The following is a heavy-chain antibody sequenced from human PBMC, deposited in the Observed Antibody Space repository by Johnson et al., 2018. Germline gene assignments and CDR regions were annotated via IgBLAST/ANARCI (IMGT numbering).Heavy chain of an antibody. V-gene: IGHV3-48*02. CDR2: ISSSGTTT. Sequence: VQLVQSGGGLVQPGGSLRLSCAASGFTFDGFSMNWVRQAPGKGLEWVTHISSSGTTTYYADSVRGRFTISRDNAKNSLYLQVNSLRDEETAVYYCAKDRSVRYSSRWSDAFDIWGPGTMVTVSS. CDR1: GFTFDGFS. D-gene: IGHD6-13*01. CDR3: AKDRSVRYSSRWSDAFDI. J-gene: IGHJ3*02.